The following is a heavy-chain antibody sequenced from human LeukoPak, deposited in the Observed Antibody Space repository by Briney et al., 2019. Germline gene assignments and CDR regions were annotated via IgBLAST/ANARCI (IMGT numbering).Heavy chain of an antibody. D-gene: IGHD3-22*01. V-gene: IGHV4-59*12. Sequence: SETLSLSCTVSGGSISPYFWSWIRQPPGKGLEWIGYIYYTGSTNYNPSLRSRVTTSVDTSKNQFSLKLSSVTAADTAVYYCSRDGYSGLDYWGQGTLVTVSS. J-gene: IGHJ4*02. CDR1: GGSISPYF. CDR3: SRDGYSGLDY. CDR2: IYYTGST.